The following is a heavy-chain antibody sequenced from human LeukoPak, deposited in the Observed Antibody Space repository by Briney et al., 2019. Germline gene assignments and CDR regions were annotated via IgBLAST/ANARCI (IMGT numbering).Heavy chain of an antibody. CDR3: ARSPIITMVRGVIIALSDYYYYGMDV. CDR2: ISAYNGNT. D-gene: IGHD3-10*01. CDR1: GYTFTSYG. V-gene: IGHV1-18*01. J-gene: IGHJ6*02. Sequence: VASVNVSCKASGYTFTSYGISWVRQAPGQGLEWMGWISAYNGNTNYAQKLQGRVTMTTDTSTSTAYMELRSLRSDDTAVYYCARSPIITMVRGVIIALSDYYYYGMDVWGQGTTVTVSS.